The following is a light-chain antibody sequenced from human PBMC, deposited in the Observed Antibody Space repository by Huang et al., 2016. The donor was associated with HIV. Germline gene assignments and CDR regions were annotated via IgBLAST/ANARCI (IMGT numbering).Light chain of an antibody. CDR1: QSLFTSHAVRTY. V-gene: IGKV2-40*01. CDR2: TLS. Sequence: DIVLAQTPLSLAVTPGEPASISCRSNQSLFTSHAVRTYLDWFLQKPGQSPQLLIQTLSYRAYGVPGRFSGSGSGTDFTLKISRVEAEDVGVYYCMQRLEFPYTFGQGTKLEIK. J-gene: IGKJ2*01. CDR3: MQRLEFPYT.